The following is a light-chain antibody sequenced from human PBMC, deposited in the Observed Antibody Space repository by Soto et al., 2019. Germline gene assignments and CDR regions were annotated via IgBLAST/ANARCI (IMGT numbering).Light chain of an antibody. Sequence: DIQITQSPSTLSSSLGERVTITCRASQSISSWLAWYQQKPGKAPKLLIYDASSLESGVPSRFSGSGSGTEFTLTISSLQPHDFATYYCQQYNSYPITFGQGTRLEIK. V-gene: IGKV1-5*01. CDR1: QSISSW. J-gene: IGKJ5*01. CDR2: DAS. CDR3: QQYNSYPIT.